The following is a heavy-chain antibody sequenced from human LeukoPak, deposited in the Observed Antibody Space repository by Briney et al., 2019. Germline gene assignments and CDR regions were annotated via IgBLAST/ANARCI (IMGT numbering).Heavy chain of an antibody. CDR2: IKYDGDEE. Sequence: GGSLRLSCAASGFTFSDYWMSWMRQAPGKGLEWVANIKYDGDEEYYVDSVKGRFTVSRDNAKNSLYLQLNSLRVEDTAVYYCKSGGAAPGSFDNWGQGTLVTVSP. V-gene: IGHV3-7*01. CDR1: GFTFSDYW. CDR3: KSGGAAPGSFDN. D-gene: IGHD6-13*01. J-gene: IGHJ4*02.